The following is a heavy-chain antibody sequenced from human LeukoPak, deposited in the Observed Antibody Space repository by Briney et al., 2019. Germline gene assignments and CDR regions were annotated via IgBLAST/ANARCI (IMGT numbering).Heavy chain of an antibody. CDR3: ARLGYYGSGSPDY. D-gene: IGHD3-10*01. V-gene: IGHV4-59*08. CDR2: IYYSGST. Sequence: SETLSLTCTVSGGSISSYYWSWIRQPPGKGLEWIGYIYYSGSTNYNPSLKSRVTISVDTSKNQFSLKLSSVTAADTAVYYCARLGYYGSGSPDYWGQGTLVTVSS. CDR1: GGSISSYY. J-gene: IGHJ4*02.